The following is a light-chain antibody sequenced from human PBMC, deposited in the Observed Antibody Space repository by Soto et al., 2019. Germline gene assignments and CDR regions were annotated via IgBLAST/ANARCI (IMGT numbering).Light chain of an antibody. Sequence: QSVLTQPASVSGYPGQSITISCAGTSSNVGGYKSVSWYQQHPGKAPKLMIYDVSERPSGVSNRFSGSKSGNTASLTISGLQAEDEADYYCSSYTSSTNTPVIFGGGTKLTVL. J-gene: IGLJ2*01. V-gene: IGLV2-14*01. CDR3: SSYTSSTNTPVI. CDR1: SSNVGGYKS. CDR2: DVS.